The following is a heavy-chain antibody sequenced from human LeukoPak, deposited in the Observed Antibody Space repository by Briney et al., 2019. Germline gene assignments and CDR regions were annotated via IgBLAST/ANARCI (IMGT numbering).Heavy chain of an antibody. CDR3: ARELYYGSGSVDY. J-gene: IGHJ4*02. D-gene: IGHD3-10*01. CDR1: GYTFTSYG. V-gene: IGHV1-18*01. CDR2: ISAYNGNT. Sequence: ASVQVSCQASGYTFTSYGISWVRPAPGQGLEWMGWISAYNGNTNYAQKLQGRVTITTDTSTSTAYRELRSLRSDDTAVYYCARELYYGSGSVDYWGQGTLITVSS.